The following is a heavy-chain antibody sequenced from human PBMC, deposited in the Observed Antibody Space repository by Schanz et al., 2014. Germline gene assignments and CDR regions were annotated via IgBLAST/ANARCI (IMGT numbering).Heavy chain of an antibody. CDR3: ARIGGSVFDY. CDR1: GFTFSTYA. Sequence: EVQLVESGGGLVQPGGSLRLSCAASGFTFSTYAMAWVRQAPGKGLEWVSSINTGGDSTYYADSVKGRFTISRDNSKSTLYVEMNSLRVEDTAVYYCARIGGSVFDYWAQGTLVTVSS. CDR2: INTGGDST. V-gene: IGHV3-23*04. J-gene: IGHJ4*02. D-gene: IGHD3-10*01.